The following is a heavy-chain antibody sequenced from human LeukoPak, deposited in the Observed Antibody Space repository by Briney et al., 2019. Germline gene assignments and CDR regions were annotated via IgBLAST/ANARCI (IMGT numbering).Heavy chain of an antibody. Sequence: GGSLRLSCAVSGFSVSGYGMTWVRQAPGKGLEWVANIKQDGREKNYVDSVKGRFTISRDNAENSLFLQMNSLRVEDTAVYYCAREWQGGIAAAGTRIEGDYWGQGTLVAVSS. J-gene: IGHJ4*02. CDR2: IKQDGREK. D-gene: IGHD6-13*01. CDR1: GFSVSGYG. CDR3: AREWQGGIAAAGTRIEGDY. V-gene: IGHV3-7*01.